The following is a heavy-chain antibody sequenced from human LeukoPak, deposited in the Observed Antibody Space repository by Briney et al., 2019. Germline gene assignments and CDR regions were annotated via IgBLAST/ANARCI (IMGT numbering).Heavy chain of an antibody. CDR3: ARGDGNYYDY. V-gene: IGHV1-69*05. D-gene: IGHD1-26*01. CDR2: IIPIFGTA. CDR1: GGTFSSYA. Sequence: SVKVSCKASGGTFSSYAISWVRQAPGQGLEWMGGIIPIFGTANYAQKFQGRVTITTDESTSTAYMELSSLRSDDTAVYFCARGDGNYYDYWGQGTLVTVSS. J-gene: IGHJ4*02.